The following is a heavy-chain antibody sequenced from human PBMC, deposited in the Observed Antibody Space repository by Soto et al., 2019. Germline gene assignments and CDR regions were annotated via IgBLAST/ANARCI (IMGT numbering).Heavy chain of an antibody. CDR2: IYYSGST. CDR1: GGSISSSSFH. V-gene: IGHV4-39*01. CDR3: ARRERAAGTDWWFDP. D-gene: IGHD6-13*01. Sequence: QLQLQESGPGLVKPSETLSLTCTVSGGSISSSSFHWGWIRQPPGKGLEWIGSIYYSGSTYYSPSPKSRVPISVDTSQTQFSLKLSSVTAADTAVYYCARRERAAGTDWWFDPWGQGTLVTVSS. J-gene: IGHJ5*02.